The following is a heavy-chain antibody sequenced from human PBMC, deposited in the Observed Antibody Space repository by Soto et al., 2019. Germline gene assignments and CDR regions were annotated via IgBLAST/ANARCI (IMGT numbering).Heavy chain of an antibody. CDR2: VNPSGGNI. V-gene: IGHV1-46*01. CDR3: ALVHVSWGTMRAFDI. D-gene: IGHD3-16*01. CDR1: GYTFSSYY. Sequence: ASVKVSCKASGYTFSSYYIHWVRQAPGQGLEWMGIVNPSGGNINYAQRFQGRVTMTRDTSTSTVYMELSSLRSEDTAVYFCALVHVSWGTMRAFDIWGQGTMVTVSS. J-gene: IGHJ3*02.